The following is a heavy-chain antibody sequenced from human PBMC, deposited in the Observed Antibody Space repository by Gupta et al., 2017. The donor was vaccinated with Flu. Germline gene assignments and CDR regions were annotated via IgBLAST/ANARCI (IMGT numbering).Heavy chain of an antibody. J-gene: IGHJ5*02. Sequence: VQLLVSGGGLVKPAGSLSLSCAASGVTFSWVRQAPGKGLEWVSGISGSGGSTFYAESVKGRFTISRDNSKNTLYLQMNSLRAEDTAIYYCAKGLLGWFDPWGQGTLVTVSS. V-gene: IGHV3-23*01. D-gene: IGHD2/OR15-2a*01. CDR3: AKGLLGWFDP. CDR1: GVTFS. CDR2: ISGSGGST.